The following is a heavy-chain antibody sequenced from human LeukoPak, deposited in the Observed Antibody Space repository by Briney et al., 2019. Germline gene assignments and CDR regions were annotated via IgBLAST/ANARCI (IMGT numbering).Heavy chain of an antibody. CDR3: ARGGYYGSGRYYCDA. J-gene: IGHJ4*02. V-gene: IGHV3-74*01. D-gene: IGHD3-3*01. CDR1: GFTFSSYW. CDR2: IKSDGSNT. Sequence: GGSLRLSCAASGFTFSSYWMHWVRQAPGKGLVWVSRIKSDGSNTNYADSVKGRFTISRDNAKNTLHLQMNSLRAEDTAVYYCARGGYYGSGRYYCDAWGQGTLVTVSS.